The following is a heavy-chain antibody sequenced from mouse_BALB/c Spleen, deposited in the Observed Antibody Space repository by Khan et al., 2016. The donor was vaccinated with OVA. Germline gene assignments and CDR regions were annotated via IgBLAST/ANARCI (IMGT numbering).Heavy chain of an antibody. V-gene: IGHV5-9-3*01. CDR2: ISSGGSYT. J-gene: IGHJ3*01. D-gene: IGHD1-1*01. CDR3: ARELLTTVVATPFAY. CDR1: GFTFSNYA. Sequence: EVKLLESGGGLVKPGGSLKLSCAASGFTFSNYAMSWVRQTPEKRLKWVATISSGGSYTYFPDSVQGRFTISRDNAKNTLSLQMSSLRSEDTAIYYCARELLTTVVATPFAYWGQGTLVTVSA.